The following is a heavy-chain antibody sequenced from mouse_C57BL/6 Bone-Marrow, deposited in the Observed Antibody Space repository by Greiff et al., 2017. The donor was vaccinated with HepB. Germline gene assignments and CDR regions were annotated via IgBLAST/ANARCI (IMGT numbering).Heavy chain of an antibody. V-gene: IGHV1-26*01. Sequence: EVQLQQSGPELVKPGASVKISCKASGYTFTDYYMNWVKQSHGKSLEWIGDINPNNGGTSYNQKFKGKATLTVDKSSSTAYMELRSLTSEDSAVYYCARSGYDVAYWGQGTLVTVSA. CDR1: GYTFTDYY. CDR2: INPNNGGT. J-gene: IGHJ3*01. CDR3: ARSGYDVAY. D-gene: IGHD2-14*01.